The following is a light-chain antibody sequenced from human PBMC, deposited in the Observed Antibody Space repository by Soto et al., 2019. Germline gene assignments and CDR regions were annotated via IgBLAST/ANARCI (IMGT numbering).Light chain of an antibody. CDR1: EGVRNM. V-gene: IGKV3-15*01. CDR2: YAS. Sequence: EIVMTQSPATLSVSPGEGVTFSCRASEGVRNMLAWYQHKPGQPPRLLVSYASAGATGVPARFSGSGSGTEFTLTINSLQSEDVARYDCQQFYTWPVTFGGGTKVEIK. J-gene: IGKJ4*01. CDR3: QQFYTWPVT.